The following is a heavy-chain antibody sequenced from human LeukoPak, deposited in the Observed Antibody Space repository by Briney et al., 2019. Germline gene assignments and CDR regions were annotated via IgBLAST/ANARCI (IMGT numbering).Heavy chain of an antibody. CDR1: GYTFTSYG. J-gene: IGHJ6*02. CDR3: ARGDNWNYGYYGMDV. D-gene: IGHD1-7*01. CDR2: MNPNSGNT. Sequence: ASVKVSCKASGYTFTSYGISWVRQATGQGLEWMGWMNPNSGNTGYAQKFQGRVTMTRNTSISTAYMELSSLRSEDTAVYYCARGDNWNYGYYGMDVWGQGTTVTVSS. V-gene: IGHV1-8*02.